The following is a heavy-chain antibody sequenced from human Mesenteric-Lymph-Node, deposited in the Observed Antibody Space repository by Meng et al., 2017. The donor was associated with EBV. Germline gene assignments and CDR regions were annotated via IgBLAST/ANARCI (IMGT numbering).Heavy chain of an antibody. Sequence: GQFGSELKKPGASVKVSCKASGYNFTCYAMNWVRQAPGQGLEWMGRINPNSGGTNYAQKFQGRVTMTRDTSISTAYMELSRLRSDDTAVYYCARSDSSSWSDFDYWGQGTLVTVSS. D-gene: IGHD6-13*01. CDR3: ARSDSSSWSDFDY. CDR2: INPNSGGT. V-gene: IGHV1-2*06. CDR1: GYNFTCYA. J-gene: IGHJ4*02.